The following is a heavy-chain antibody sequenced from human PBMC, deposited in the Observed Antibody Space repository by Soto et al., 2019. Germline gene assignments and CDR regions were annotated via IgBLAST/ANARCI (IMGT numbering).Heavy chain of an antibody. J-gene: IGHJ4*02. CDR2: ISSSSGHI. V-gene: IGHV3-21*01. Sequence: GGSLRLSCAASGFTFSSYSMNWVRQAPGKGLEWVSSISSSSGHIYYADSLKGRFTISRDNAKNSLYLQMNSLRAEDTAVYYCKTHWLATSEFDYWGQGTLVTVSS. D-gene: IGHD1-26*01. CDR1: GFTFSSYS. CDR3: KTHWLATSEFDY.